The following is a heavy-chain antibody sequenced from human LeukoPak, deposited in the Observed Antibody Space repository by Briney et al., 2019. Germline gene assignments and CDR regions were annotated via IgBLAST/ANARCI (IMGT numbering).Heavy chain of an antibody. D-gene: IGHD2-15*01. CDR1: GFTFGSYG. CDR2: SSGDGGT. Sequence: GGSLRLSCAASGFTFGSYGMSWVRQAPGKGPEWVSASSGDGGTYYADSVKGRFTISRDNSKNTLYLQMNSLGGEETALSYCARYCGAASCYSGFDYWGQGTLVTVAS. V-gene: IGHV3-23*01. J-gene: IGHJ4*02. CDR3: ARYCGAASCYSGFDY.